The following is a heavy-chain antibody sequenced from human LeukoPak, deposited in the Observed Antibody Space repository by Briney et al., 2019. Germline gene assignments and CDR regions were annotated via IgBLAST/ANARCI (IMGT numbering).Heavy chain of an antibody. CDR1: GFTLSRYW. J-gene: IGHJ4*02. Sequence: AGSLRLSCEASGFTLSRYWIPWHRQAPGEGLVWLSRINGDGTTINYADSVKGGFTISRDNAKNTVSLQMNSLGADDTAVYYCARAGEYRFDYWGQGTLVMVSS. CDR2: INGDGTTI. V-gene: IGHV3-74*01. CDR3: ARAGEYRFDY. D-gene: IGHD4-17*01.